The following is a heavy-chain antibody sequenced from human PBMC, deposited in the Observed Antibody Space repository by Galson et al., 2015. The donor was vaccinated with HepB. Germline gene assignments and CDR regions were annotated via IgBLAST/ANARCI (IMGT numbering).Heavy chain of an antibody. CDR3: ASRGSPKYSSSSEFFGY. CDR1: GYSFTSYW. D-gene: IGHD6-6*01. Sequence: QSGAEVKKPGKSLKISCKGSGYSFTSYWVGWGRQMPGKGLEWMGIIYPGDSDTRYSPSFQGQVTISADKSISTAYLQWSSLKASATDMYYCASRGSPKYSSSSEFFGYWGQGTLVTVSS. J-gene: IGHJ4*02. CDR2: IYPGDSDT. V-gene: IGHV5-51*03.